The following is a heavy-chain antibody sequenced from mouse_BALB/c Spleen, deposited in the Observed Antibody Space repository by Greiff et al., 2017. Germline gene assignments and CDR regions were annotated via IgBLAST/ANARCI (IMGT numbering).Heavy chain of an antibody. V-gene: IGHV5-4*02. CDR2: ISDGGSYT. Sequence: EVKVVESGGGLVKPGGSLKLSCAASGFTFSDYYMYWVRQTPEKRLEWVATISDGGSYTYYPDSVKGRFTISRDNAKNNLYLQMSSLKSEDTAMYYCARGGRYYYAMDYWGQGTSVTVSS. J-gene: IGHJ4*01. CDR1: GFTFSDYY. CDR3: ARGGRYYYAMDY. D-gene: IGHD1-1*01.